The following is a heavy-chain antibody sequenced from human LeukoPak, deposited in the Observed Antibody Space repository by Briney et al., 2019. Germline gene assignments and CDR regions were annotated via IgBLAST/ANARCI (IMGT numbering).Heavy chain of an antibody. Sequence: GASVKVSCKASGYTYTSYYMHWVRQAPGQGLEWMGIINPSGGSATYAQKFQGRVTMTRDTSTSTVYMDLSSLRSEDTAVYYCARDGCSSTRCYAPSYFDYWDQGTLVTVSS. D-gene: IGHD2-2*01. CDR1: GYTYTSYY. J-gene: IGHJ4*02. CDR2: INPSGGSA. V-gene: IGHV1-46*01. CDR3: ARDGCSSTRCYAPSYFDY.